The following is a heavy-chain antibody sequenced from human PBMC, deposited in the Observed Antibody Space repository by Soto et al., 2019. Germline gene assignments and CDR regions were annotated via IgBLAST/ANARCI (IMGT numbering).Heavy chain of an antibody. CDR3: ARSSGSGIAAAVYNWFDP. J-gene: IGHJ5*02. CDR1: GGSISSGGYY. Sequence: ASETLSLTCTVSGGSISSGGYYWSWIRQHPGKGLEWIGYIYYSGSTYYNPSLKSRVTISVDTSKNQFSLKLSSVTAADTAVYYCARSSGSGIAAAVYNWFDPWGQGTLVTVSS. CDR2: IYYSGST. V-gene: IGHV4-31*03. D-gene: IGHD6-13*01.